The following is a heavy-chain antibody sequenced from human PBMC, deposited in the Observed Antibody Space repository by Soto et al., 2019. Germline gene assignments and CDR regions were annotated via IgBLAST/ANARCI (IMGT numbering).Heavy chain of an antibody. D-gene: IGHD2-21*01. CDR2: VFYSGTT. CDR1: GVSIGSNIYY. Sequence: SETLSLTCTVSGVSIGSNIYYWGWIRQPPGKGLEWIGTVFYSGTTYHNPSLKSRVTMSMDTSKNQFSLTLNSVTAADTAAYYCARGGISHWAYFYYMDVWDRGTTVTVSS. CDR3: ARGGISHWAYFYYMDV. J-gene: IGHJ6*03. V-gene: IGHV4-39*01.